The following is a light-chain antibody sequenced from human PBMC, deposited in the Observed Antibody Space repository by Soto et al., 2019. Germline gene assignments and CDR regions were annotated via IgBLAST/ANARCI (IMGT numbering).Light chain of an antibody. CDR2: NKN. Sequence: QSVLTQPPSASGTPGQRVTVSCSGSRSNIGSHPVHWYQQLPGTAPKLLIFNKNLRPSGVPDRFSGSKSGTSASLAISGLQVEDEAEYFCFSFTTTSTHVFGTGTKVTVL. J-gene: IGLJ1*01. CDR1: RSNIGSHP. CDR3: FSFTTTSTHV. V-gene: IGLV1-44*01.